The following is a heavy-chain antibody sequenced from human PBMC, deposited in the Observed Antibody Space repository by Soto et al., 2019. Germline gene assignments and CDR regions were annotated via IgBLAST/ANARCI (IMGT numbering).Heavy chain of an antibody. CDR1: GFTFSSYA. D-gene: IGHD2-15*01. Sequence: GGSLRLSCAASGFTFSSYAMSWVRQAPGKGLEWVSAISGSGGSTYYADSVKGRFTISRDNSKNTLYLQMNSLRAEDTAVYYCAKPLASPVVAATILIYYFDYWGQGTLVTVSS. CDR2: ISGSGGST. J-gene: IGHJ4*02. CDR3: AKPLASPVVAATILIYYFDY. V-gene: IGHV3-23*01.